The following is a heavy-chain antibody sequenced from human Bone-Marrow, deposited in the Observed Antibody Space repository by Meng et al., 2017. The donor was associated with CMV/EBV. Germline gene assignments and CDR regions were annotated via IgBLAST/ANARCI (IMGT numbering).Heavy chain of an antibody. J-gene: IGHJ4*02. CDR2: IYSGGST. D-gene: IGHD3-3*01. V-gene: IGHV3-66*02. Sequence: GESLKISCAASGFTFSSYAMSWVRQAPGKGLEWVSVIYSGGSTYYADSVKGRFTISRDNSKNTLYLQMNSLRAEDTAVYYCARERRITIFGVVIPYYYFDYWGQGTLVTVSS. CDR3: ARERRITIFGVVIPYYYFDY. CDR1: GFTFSSYA.